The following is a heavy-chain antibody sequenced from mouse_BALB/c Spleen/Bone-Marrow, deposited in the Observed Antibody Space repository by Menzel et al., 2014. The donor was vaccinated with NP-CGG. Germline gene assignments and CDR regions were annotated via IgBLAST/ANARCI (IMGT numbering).Heavy chain of an antibody. D-gene: IGHD2-14*01. Sequence: VKLQESGPSLVQPSQSLSITCTVSGFSLTSYGVHWVRQSPGKGLEWLGVIWRGGSTDYNAAFMSRLSITKDNSKSQVFFEMNSLQADDTAIYYCAKNGGYDGWFAYWGQGTLVTVSA. J-gene: IGHJ3*01. CDR1: GFSLTSYG. CDR2: IWRGGST. V-gene: IGHV2-5-1*01. CDR3: AKNGGYDGWFAY.